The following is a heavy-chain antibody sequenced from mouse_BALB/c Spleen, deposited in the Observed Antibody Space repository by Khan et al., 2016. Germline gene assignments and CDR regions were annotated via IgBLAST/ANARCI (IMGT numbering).Heavy chain of an antibody. D-gene: IGHD1-1*01. CDR2: ISHSGST. J-gene: IGHJ4*01. Sequence: EVKLEVSGPSLVKLSQTLSLTCSVTGDSITTASFPLILKFPFNKLEYIVYISHSGSTYYNPSLKSRISITRDTSQNQYYLQLNSVKKEDTATYYCARYDGSTYVRGMDYWGQGTSVTVSS. V-gene: IGHV3-8*02. CDR3: ARYDGSTYVRGMDY. CDR1: GDSITTAS.